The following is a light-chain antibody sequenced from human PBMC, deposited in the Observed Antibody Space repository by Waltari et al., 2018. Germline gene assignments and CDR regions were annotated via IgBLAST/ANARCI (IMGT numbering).Light chain of an antibody. CDR1: SSAVGGYNT. J-gene: IGLJ2*01. CDR2: DVS. V-gene: IGLV2-14*03. Sequence: QSPLTQPASVSGSPGQSITISCTGTSSAVGGYNTVSSYQQHPGKAPKLMIYDVSNRPSGVSNRFSGSKSGNTASLTISGLQAEDEADYYCSSYTSSSTSGVFGGGTKLTVL. CDR3: SSYTSSSTSGV.